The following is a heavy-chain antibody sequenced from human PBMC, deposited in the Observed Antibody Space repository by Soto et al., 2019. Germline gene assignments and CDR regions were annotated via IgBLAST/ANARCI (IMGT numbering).Heavy chain of an antibody. CDR3: ARAKSNYQTFDH. CDR2: IYYSGST. V-gene: IGHV4-59*01. D-gene: IGHD4-4*01. J-gene: IGHJ4*02. Sequence: PSETLSLTCTVSGDSMSSYYWSWIRQPPGKGLEWIGYIYYSGSTTYNPSLRSRVTMSVDTSKNQFSLGLSSVTAADTAVYYCARAKSNYQTFDHWGQGSQVTVSS. CDR1: GDSMSSYY.